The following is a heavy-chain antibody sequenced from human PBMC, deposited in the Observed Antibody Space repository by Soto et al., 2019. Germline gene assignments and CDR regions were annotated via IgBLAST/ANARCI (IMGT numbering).Heavy chain of an antibody. D-gene: IGHD5-12*01. Sequence: EVQLVESGGGLVPPGGSLRLSCEVSGFTFSDRYMDWVRQAPGRGLEWVGRSRNKANRYTTEYTTPVKGRFTVSRDDSKNLFFLQKNSLKTADTAVYYCVRGYTGFDYWGQGALVTVSS. CDR3: VRGYTGFDY. CDR2: SRNKANRYTT. CDR1: GFTFSDRY. J-gene: IGHJ4*02. V-gene: IGHV3-72*01.